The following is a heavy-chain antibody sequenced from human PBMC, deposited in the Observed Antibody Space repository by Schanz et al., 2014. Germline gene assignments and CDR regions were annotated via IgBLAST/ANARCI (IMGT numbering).Heavy chain of an antibody. V-gene: IGHV4-31*03. CDR3: ARGPISHGGFDL. CDR1: GDSINSGGHY. D-gene: IGHD2-15*01. Sequence: QVQLLESGPGLVKPSQTLSLTCTVSGDSINSGGHYWTWIRQHPGKGLEWVGYINYSGNTYYTPSLKRRLTISVDLSNNHFSLRLTSVTAADTAVYYCARGPISHGGFDLWGQGTTVTVSS. CDR2: INYSGNT. J-gene: IGHJ3*01.